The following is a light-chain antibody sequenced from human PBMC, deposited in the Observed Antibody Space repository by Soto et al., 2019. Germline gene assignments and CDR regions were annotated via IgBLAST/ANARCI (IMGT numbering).Light chain of an antibody. CDR1: ESIRNE. CDR2: DTF. V-gene: IGKV1-39*01. CDR3: QQSFNTPWT. Sequence: DIPMTQSPSSLSASLGDRVTISCRPSESIRNELSWFQQRPGKAPRLLIYDTFTLQSGVPSRFSGSVSGTEFSLAISSLQAEDSAIYYCQQSFNTPWTFGQGTKVEI. J-gene: IGKJ1*01.